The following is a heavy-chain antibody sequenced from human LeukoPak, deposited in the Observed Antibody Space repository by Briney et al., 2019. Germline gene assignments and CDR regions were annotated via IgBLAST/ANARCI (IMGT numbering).Heavy chain of an antibody. Sequence: GGSLRLSCAASGFTLSSYAMSWVRQGPGKGLEWVSAISVSGNTYHADSVKGRFTISRDSYKSTLYLQMYSLRAEDAAVYYCANLMTTVITTDYWGQGTLVTVSS. J-gene: IGHJ4*02. CDR2: ISVSGNT. V-gene: IGHV3-23*01. CDR1: GFTLSSYA. CDR3: ANLMTTVITTDY. D-gene: IGHD4-23*01.